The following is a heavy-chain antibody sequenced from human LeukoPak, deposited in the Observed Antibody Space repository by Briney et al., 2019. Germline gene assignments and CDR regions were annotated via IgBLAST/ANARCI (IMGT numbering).Heavy chain of an antibody. CDR2: IYTSGST. V-gene: IGHV4-4*07. J-gene: IGHJ4*02. D-gene: IGHD6-19*01. CDR3: ARGGGYSSGFGVDY. Sequence: SETLSLTCTVSGGSISSYYWTWIRQPAGKGLEWIGRIYTSGSTNYNPSLKSRVTTSVDTSKNQFSLKLSSVTAADTAVYYCARGGGYSSGFGVDYWGQGTLVTVSS. CDR1: GGSISSYY.